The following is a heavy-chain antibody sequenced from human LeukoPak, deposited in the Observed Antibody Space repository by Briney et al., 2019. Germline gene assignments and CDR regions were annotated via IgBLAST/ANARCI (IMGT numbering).Heavy chain of an antibody. CDR2: IYWDDDK. CDR3: AKAGYGSGSYLRYYYYGMDV. CDR1: GLSLNTAGVG. D-gene: IGHD3-10*01. J-gene: IGHJ6*02. Sequence: SGPTLVKPTQTLTLTCTLSGLSLNTAGVGVGWIRQPPGKALEWLALIYWDDDKRYNPSMKTRLTITKDTSKNQVVLTVTNMDPVDTATNYCAKAGYGSGSYLRYYYYGMDVWGQGTTVTVSS. V-gene: IGHV2-5*02.